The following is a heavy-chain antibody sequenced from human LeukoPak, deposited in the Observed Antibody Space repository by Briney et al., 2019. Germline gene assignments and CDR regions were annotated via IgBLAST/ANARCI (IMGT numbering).Heavy chain of an antibody. CDR1: GXTFSSYD. CDR3: AGETVGVVTAIYYYYGMDV. Sequence: AGGSLRLSCAASGXTFSSYDMNWVRQAPGKGLEWVSYISSSGRTKYYADSVKGRFTISRDNAKNSLYLQMNSLRAEDTAVYYCAGETVGVVTAIYYYYGMDVWGQGTTVTVSS. D-gene: IGHD2-21*02. J-gene: IGHJ6*02. V-gene: IGHV3-48*03. CDR2: ISSSGRTK.